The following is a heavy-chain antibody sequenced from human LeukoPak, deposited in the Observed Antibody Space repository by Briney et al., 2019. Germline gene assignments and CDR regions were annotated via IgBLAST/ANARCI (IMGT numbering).Heavy chain of an antibody. V-gene: IGHV1-2*02. Sequence: ASVKVSCKASGYTFTGYYMHWVRQAPGQGLEWMGWINPNSGGTNYAQKFQGRVTMTRDTSISTAYMELSRLRSDDTAVYYCARVLGYYYDSSAAFDIWGQGTMVTISS. CDR1: GYTFTGYY. CDR3: ARVLGYYYDSSAAFDI. J-gene: IGHJ3*02. CDR2: INPNSGGT. D-gene: IGHD3-22*01.